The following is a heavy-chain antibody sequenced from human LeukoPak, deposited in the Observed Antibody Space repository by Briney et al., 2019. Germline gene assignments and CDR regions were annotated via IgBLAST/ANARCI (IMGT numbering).Heavy chain of an antibody. D-gene: IGHD3-22*01. V-gene: IGHV4-39*07. CDR3: AREDYDSSGYYHWFDP. J-gene: IGHJ5*02. CDR1: GGSISSSSYY. Sequence: SETLSLTCTVSGGSISSSSYYWGWIRQPPGKGLEWIGSIYYSGSTYYNPSLKSRVSISVHTSKSQFSLKLSSVTAADTAVYYCAREDYDSSGYYHWFDPWGQGTLVTVSS. CDR2: IYYSGST.